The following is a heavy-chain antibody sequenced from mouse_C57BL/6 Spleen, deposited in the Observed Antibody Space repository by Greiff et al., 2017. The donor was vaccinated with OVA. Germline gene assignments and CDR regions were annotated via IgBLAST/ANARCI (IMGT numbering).Heavy chain of an antibody. J-gene: IGHJ4*01. CDR1: GFNIKDDY. CDR2: IDPENGDT. D-gene: IGHD2-1*01. CDR3: TTGDLLSARGAMDY. Sequence: VQLQQSGAELVRPGASVKLSCTASGFNIKDDYMHWVKQRPEQGLEWIGWIDPENGDTEYASKFQGKATITADTSSNTAYLQLSSLTSEDTAVYYCTTGDLLSARGAMDYWGQGTSVTVSS. V-gene: IGHV14-4*01.